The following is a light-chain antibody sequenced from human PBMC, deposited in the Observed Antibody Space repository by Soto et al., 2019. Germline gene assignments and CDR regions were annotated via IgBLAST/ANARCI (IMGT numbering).Light chain of an antibody. Sequence: QSVLAQPASVSGSPGQSITISCTGTSSDVGAYNYVSWYQQHPGKAPKFLIYEVNNRPSGVSDRFSGSKSGNTASLTVSGLQAEDEADYYCTSHAGTINFPYIFGTGTKVTVL. V-gene: IGLV2-14*01. CDR2: EVN. CDR3: TSHAGTINFPYI. CDR1: SSDVGAYNY. J-gene: IGLJ1*01.